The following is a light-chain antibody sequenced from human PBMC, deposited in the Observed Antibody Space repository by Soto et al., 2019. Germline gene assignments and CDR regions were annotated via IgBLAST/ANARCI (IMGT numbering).Light chain of an antibody. Sequence: DVVMTQAPLSLPVSLGQPACSXCRSRQSLVYSYGNNYLNWXQKRXGXSPRXXXYEXSNRDSGVPDRFSGSGAGTEFTLKISRVEPEDVGIYYCVQGTLFPQTFGQGTRLEI. CDR3: VQGTLFPQT. V-gene: IGKV2-30*01. CDR2: EXS. J-gene: IGKJ5*01. CDR1: QSLVYSYGNNY.